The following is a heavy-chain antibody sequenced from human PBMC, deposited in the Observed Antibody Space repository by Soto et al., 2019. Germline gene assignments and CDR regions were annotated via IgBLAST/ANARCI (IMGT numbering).Heavy chain of an antibody. CDR3: ARSLRFNVRYFGYDILTGSPIPFDY. V-gene: IGHV1-69*01. CDR1: GGTFSSYA. CDR2: IIPIFGTA. Sequence: VSCKASGGTFSSYAISWVRQAPGQGLEWMGGIIPIFGTANYAQKFQGRVTITADESTSTAYMELSSLRSEDTAVYYCARSLRFNVRYFGYDILTGSPIPFDYWGQGTLVTGSS. J-gene: IGHJ4*02. D-gene: IGHD3-9*01.